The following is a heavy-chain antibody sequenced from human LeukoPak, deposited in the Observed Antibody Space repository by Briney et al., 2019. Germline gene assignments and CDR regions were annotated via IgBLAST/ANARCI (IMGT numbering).Heavy chain of an antibody. V-gene: IGHV3-73*01. CDR3: ARDSIVATILNWFDP. D-gene: IGHD5-12*01. CDR1: GFTFSGSA. J-gene: IGHJ5*02. CDR2: IRSKANSYAT. Sequence: PGGSLKLSCAASGFTFSGSAMHWVRQASGKGLEWVGRIRSKANSYATAYAASVKGRFTISRDDSKNTAYLQMNSLRAEDTAVYYCARDSIVATILNWFDPWGQGTLVTVSS.